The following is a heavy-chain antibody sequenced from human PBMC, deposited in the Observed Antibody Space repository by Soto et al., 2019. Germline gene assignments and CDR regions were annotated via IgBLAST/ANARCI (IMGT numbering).Heavy chain of an antibody. CDR1: GFTFSSFW. CDR3: ARDAVQSGGLWVYYYYGMDV. V-gene: IGHV3-74*01. D-gene: IGHD1-1*01. CDR2: INSDGSST. J-gene: IGHJ6*02. Sequence: PGGSLRLSCAASGFTFSSFWMHWVRQAPGKGLVWVSRINSDGSSTSYADSVKGRFTISRDDAKNTLYLQMNSLRAEDTAVYYCARDAVQSGGLWVYYYYGMDVWGQGTTVTASS.